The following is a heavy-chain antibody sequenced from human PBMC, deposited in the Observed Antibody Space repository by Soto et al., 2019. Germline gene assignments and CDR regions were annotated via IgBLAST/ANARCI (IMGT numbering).Heavy chain of an antibody. V-gene: IGHV1-18*01. CDR1: GYTFTSYG. CDR3: ARDAAVGLFDY. Sequence: QVQLVQSGAEVKKPGASVKVSCKASGYTFTSYGISWVRQAPGQGLEWMGWINPYNGNTKYAQKLQGRVTMTTDTSTSTAYIELRSMRSDDPAVYYCARDAAVGLFDYWGQGTPVTVSS. D-gene: IGHD1-26*01. CDR2: INPYNGNT. J-gene: IGHJ4*02.